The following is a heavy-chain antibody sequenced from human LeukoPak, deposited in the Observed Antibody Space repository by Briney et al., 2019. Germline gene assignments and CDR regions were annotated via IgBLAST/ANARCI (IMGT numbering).Heavy chain of an antibody. Sequence: GSSVKVSCKASGGTFSSYAISWVRQAPGKGLEWMGGFDPEDGETIYAQKFQGRVTMTEDTSTDTAYMELSSLRSEDTAVYYCATDLRDYDILTGYYSGNWFDPWGQGTLVTVSS. CDR1: GGTFSSYA. V-gene: IGHV1-24*01. CDR3: ATDLRDYDILTGYYSGNWFDP. J-gene: IGHJ5*02. CDR2: FDPEDGET. D-gene: IGHD3-9*01.